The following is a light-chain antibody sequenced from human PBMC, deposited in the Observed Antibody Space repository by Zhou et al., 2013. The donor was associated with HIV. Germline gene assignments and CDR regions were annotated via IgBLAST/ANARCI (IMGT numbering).Light chain of an antibody. CDR2: KAS. Sequence: EIQMTQSPSTLSASVGDRVTITCRASQSISNWLAWYQQKPGKAPKLLIYKASSLQSGVPSRFSGSGSGTEFTLTISSLQPEDFATYYCQQSYSTLFTFGPGTKVDIK. V-gene: IGKV1-5*03. J-gene: IGKJ3*01. CDR3: QQSYSTLFT. CDR1: QSISNW.